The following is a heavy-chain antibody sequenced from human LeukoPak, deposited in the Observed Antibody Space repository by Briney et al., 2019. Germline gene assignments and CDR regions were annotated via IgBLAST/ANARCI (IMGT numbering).Heavy chain of an antibody. Sequence: GGSLRLSCAASGFIVSGKYMSWVRQAPGKGLEWVSSISSSSSYIYYADSVKGRFTISRDNAKNSLYLQMNSLRAEDTAVYYCANSYGYGYWGQGTLVTVSS. CDR1: GFIVSGKY. CDR2: ISSSSSYI. D-gene: IGHD5-18*01. V-gene: IGHV3-21*01. CDR3: ANSYGYGY. J-gene: IGHJ4*02.